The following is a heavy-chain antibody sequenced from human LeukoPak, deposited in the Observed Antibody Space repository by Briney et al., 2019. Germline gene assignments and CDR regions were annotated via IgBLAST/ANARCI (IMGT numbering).Heavy chain of an antibody. CDR2: IRYDGSNK. D-gene: IGHD3-16*02. V-gene: IGHV3-30*02. J-gene: IGHJ4*02. CDR3: AKDFSAYRSYYFDY. Sequence: GGSLRLSCAASGFTFSSYGMHWVRQAPGKGLEWVAFIRYDGSNKYYADSVKGRFTTSRDNSKNTLYLQMNSLRAEDTAVYYCAKDFSAYRSYYFDYWGQGTLVTVSS. CDR1: GFTFSSYG.